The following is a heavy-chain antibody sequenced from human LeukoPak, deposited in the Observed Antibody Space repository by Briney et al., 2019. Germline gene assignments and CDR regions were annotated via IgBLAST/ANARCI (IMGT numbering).Heavy chain of an antibody. CDR2: ITGGGGAT. J-gene: IGHJ4*02. D-gene: IGHD3-3*01. V-gene: IGHV3-43*02. CDR3: AKGHFGAGHY. Sequence: GGSLRLSCAASGFTFSDYDMHWVRQPPGRGLQWVSFITGGGGATSYAGSVEGRFTISRDNSKNSLYLHMNSLRTEATALYYCAKGHFGAGHYWGQGTLVTVSS. CDR1: GFTFSDYD.